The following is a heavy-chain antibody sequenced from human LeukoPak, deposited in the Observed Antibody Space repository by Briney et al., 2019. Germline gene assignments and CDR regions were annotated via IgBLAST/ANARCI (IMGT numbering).Heavy chain of an antibody. CDR2: ISGDGGST. CDR1: GFTFDDYA. J-gene: IGHJ6*02. CDR3: AKDLAPRPRSGWLRAYYYYYGMDV. V-gene: IGHV3-43*02. Sequence: GGSLRLSCAASGFTFDDYAMHWVRQAPGKGLEWVSLISGDGGSTYYADSVKGRFTISRDNSKNSLYLQMNSLRTEDTALYYCAKDLAPRPRSGWLRAYYYYYGMDVWGQGTTVTVSS. D-gene: IGHD3-10*01.